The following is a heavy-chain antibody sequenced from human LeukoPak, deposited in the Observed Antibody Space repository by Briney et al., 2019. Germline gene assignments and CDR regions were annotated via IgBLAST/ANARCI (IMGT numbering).Heavy chain of an antibody. J-gene: IGHJ4*02. CDR1: GGSITNTNY. V-gene: IGHV4-4*02. CDR3: AREGGPYRRLDY. CDR2: VNLQGSN. Sequence: PSETLSLTCGVSGGSITNTNYWTWVRHPPGKGLEWIGVVNLQGSNNYNPALMGRVAISVDTSHNHISLQLTSVTAADTAVYYCAREGGPYRRLDYSGQGTLVTVSS.